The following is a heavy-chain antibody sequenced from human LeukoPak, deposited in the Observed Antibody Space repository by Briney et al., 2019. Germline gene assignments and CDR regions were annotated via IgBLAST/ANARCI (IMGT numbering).Heavy chain of an antibody. V-gene: IGHV1-69*04. D-gene: IGHD3-22*01. CDR2: IIPILVIA. Sequence: GSSVKVSCKASGGTFSSYAISWVRQAPGQGLEWMGRIIPILVIANYAQKFQGRVTITADKSTSTAYMELSSLRSEDAAVYYCARDEAGTSGIVGREDYYFDYWGQGTLVTVSS. J-gene: IGHJ4*02. CDR1: GGTFSSYA. CDR3: ARDEAGTSGIVGREDYYFDY.